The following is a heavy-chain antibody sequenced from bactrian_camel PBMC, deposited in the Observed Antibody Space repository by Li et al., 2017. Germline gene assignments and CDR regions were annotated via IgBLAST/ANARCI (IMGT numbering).Heavy chain of an antibody. CDR1: GDPYSPYC. V-gene: IGHV3S53*01. CDR3: AANRFYVAVGLSRKEYTN. Sequence: HVQLVESGGGSVQAGGSLRLSCAASGDPYSPYCMGWYRQAPGQEREGVAAIERDGRTTYADSVKGRFTISKDNAKNTLYLQMNSLKPEDTAMYYCAANRFYVAVGLSRKEYTNWGQGTQVTVS. J-gene: IGHJ4*01. CDR2: IERDGRT. D-gene: IGHD7*01.